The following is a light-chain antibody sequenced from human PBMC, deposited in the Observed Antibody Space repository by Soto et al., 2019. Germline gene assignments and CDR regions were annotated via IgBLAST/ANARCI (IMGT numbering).Light chain of an antibody. CDR2: DAS. J-gene: IGKJ5*01. Sequence: EIVLTPSPATLSLSPGDRATLSCRASQSVSSYLAWYQQKPGQAPRLLIYDASNRATGIPARFSGSGSGTDFTLTISRLEPEDFAVYYCQQYGSSLITFGQGTRLEIK. V-gene: IGKV3-20*01. CDR1: QSVSSY. CDR3: QQYGSSLIT.